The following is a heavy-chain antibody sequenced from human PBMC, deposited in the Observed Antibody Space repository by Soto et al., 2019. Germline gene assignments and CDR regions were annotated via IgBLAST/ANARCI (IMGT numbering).Heavy chain of an antibody. Sequence: GASVKVSCKASGYTFTSYGISWVRQAPGQGLEWMGWISAYNGNTNYAQKLQGRVTMTTDTSTSTAYMELRSLRSDDTAVYYCARSYYDILTGHIAPFDYWGQGTLVTVSS. CDR3: ARSYYDILTGHIAPFDY. CDR1: GYTFTSYG. V-gene: IGHV1-18*01. CDR2: ISAYNGNT. D-gene: IGHD3-9*01. J-gene: IGHJ4*02.